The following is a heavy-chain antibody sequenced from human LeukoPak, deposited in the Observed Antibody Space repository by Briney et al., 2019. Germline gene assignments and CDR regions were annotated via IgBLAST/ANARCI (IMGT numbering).Heavy chain of an antibody. CDR2: ISGSGGST. CDR3: AKVLITMVRGVIQDDY. J-gene: IGHJ4*02. V-gene: IGHV3-23*01. Sequence: GGSLRLSCAASGFTFSSYAMSWVRQAPGKGLEWVSAISGSGGSTYYADSVKGRFTISRDNSKNTLYLQMNSLRAEDTAVYYCAKVLITMVRGVIQDDYWGQGTLVTVSS. CDR1: GFTFSSYA. D-gene: IGHD3-10*01.